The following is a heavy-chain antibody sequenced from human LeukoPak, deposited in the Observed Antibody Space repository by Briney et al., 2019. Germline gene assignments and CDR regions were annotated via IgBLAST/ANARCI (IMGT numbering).Heavy chain of an antibody. CDR2: IYYSGST. J-gene: IGHJ4*02. D-gene: IGHD6-13*01. V-gene: IGHV4-59*01. CDR3: ARLRVKGHSSSVGIDY. Sequence: SETLCLTCTVSGGSISSYYWSWIRQPPGKGLEWIGYIYYSGSTNYNPSLKSRVTISVDTSKNQFSLKLSSVTAADTAVYYCARLRVKGHSSSVGIDYWGQGTLVTVSS. CDR1: GGSISSYY.